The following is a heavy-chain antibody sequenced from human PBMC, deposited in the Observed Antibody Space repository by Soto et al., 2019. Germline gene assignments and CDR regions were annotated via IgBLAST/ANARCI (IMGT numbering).Heavy chain of an antibody. CDR1: GFTFSSYA. D-gene: IGHD1-26*01. J-gene: IGHJ6*02. V-gene: IGHV3-23*01. CDR3: AMLNSGSYSYHGMDV. Sequence: LRLSCAASGFTFSSYAMNWVRQAPGKGLEWVSAISGSGGNTFYADSVKGRFTISRDNSKNTLFLQMHSLRAEDTAIYYCAMLNSGSYSYHGMDVWGQGTTVTVSS. CDR2: ISGSGGNT.